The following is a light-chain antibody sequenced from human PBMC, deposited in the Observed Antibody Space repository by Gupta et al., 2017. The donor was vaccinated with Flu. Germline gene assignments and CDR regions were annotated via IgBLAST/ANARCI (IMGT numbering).Light chain of an antibody. J-gene: IGLJ2*01. V-gene: IGLV3-1*01. CDR3: QVGDSANVV. Sequence: SYDLTQPPSMSVSPGLTASITCSGNELRNKFTYWYQQKAGQSPVLVIYEDTKRAAETPERFSGSDSGTTATLTIGGTESAGEDDYYYQVGDSANVVFGGGTKVTVL. CDR2: EDT. CDR1: ELRNKF.